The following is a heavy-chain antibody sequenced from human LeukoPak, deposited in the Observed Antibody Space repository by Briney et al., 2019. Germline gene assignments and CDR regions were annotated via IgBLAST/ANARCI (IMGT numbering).Heavy chain of an antibody. Sequence: GSLRLSCAASGFTFSSYSMNWVRQAPGKGLEWIGYIYYSGSTNYNPSLKSRVTISVDTSKNQFSLKLSSVTAADTAVYYCARTDSSGWPDYYYYGMDVWGQGTTVTVSS. D-gene: IGHD6-19*01. V-gene: IGHV4-59*01. CDR2: IYYSGST. CDR1: GFTFSSYS. J-gene: IGHJ6*02. CDR3: ARTDSSGWPDYYYYGMDV.